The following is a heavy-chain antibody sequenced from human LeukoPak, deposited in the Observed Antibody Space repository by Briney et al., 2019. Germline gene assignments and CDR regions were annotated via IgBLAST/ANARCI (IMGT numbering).Heavy chain of an antibody. J-gene: IGHJ4*02. CDR1: GYTFTGYY. CDR3: ARAHLLLWFGELFDY. V-gene: IGHV1-2*02. Sequence: ASVKVSCKASGYTFTGYYMNWVRQAPGQGLEWMGWINPNSGGTNYAQKFQGRVTMTRDTSISTAYMELSRLRSDDTAVYYCARAHLLLWFGELFDYWGQGTLVTVSS. D-gene: IGHD3-10*01. CDR2: INPNSGGT.